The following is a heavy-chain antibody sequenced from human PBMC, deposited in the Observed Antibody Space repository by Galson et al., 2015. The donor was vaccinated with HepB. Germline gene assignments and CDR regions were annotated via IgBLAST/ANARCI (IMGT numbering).Heavy chain of an antibody. D-gene: IGHD2-2*01. V-gene: IGHV3-7*03. CDR3: ARDRYNLLGPAAGTFDM. J-gene: IGHJ3*02. CDR1: TFDTYW. Sequence: TFDTYWMSWVRQSPGKGLEWVAGIKQDGSDANYVASVKGRFTISRDNANNSVFLHMNSLTAEDTAVYYCARDRYNLLGPAAGTFDMWGKGTKVTVSS. CDR2: IKQDGSDA.